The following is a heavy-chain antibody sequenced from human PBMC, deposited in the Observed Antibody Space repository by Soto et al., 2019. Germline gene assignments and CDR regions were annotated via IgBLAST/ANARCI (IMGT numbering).Heavy chain of an antibody. CDR2: FDPEDGET. D-gene: IGHD3-10*01. V-gene: IGHV1-24*01. Sequence: ASVKVSCKVSGYTLTELSMHWVRQAPGKGLEWMGGFDPEDGETIYAQKFQGRVTMTEDTSTDTTYMELSSLRSEDTAVYYCATGYGSGSASLLSWGQGTLVTVSS. J-gene: IGHJ5*02. CDR1: GYTLTELS. CDR3: ATGYGSGSASLLS.